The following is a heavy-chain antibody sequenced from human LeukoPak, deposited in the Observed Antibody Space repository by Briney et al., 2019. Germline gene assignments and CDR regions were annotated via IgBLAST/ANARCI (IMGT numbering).Heavy chain of an antibody. Sequence: GGSLRLSCAASGFTFSSYAMSWVRQAPGKGLEWVSAISGSGGSTYYADSVKGRFTISRDNSKNTLYLRMNSLRAEDTAVYYCAKTYYYGSGSNLYYYYYGMDVWGQGTTVTVSS. D-gene: IGHD3-10*01. V-gene: IGHV3-23*01. CDR2: ISGSGGST. CDR3: AKTYYYGSGSNLYYYYYGMDV. J-gene: IGHJ6*02. CDR1: GFTFSSYA.